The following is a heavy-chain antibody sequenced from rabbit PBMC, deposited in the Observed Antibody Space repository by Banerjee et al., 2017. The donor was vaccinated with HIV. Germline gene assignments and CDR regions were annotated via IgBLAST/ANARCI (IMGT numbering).Heavy chain of an antibody. V-gene: IGHV1S45*01. CDR3: ARDYINGYSDYVFNL. Sequence: QEQLEESGGGLVQPEGSLTLTCTASGFSFSSSYCMCWVRQAPGKGLEWIACIYTSSTSTYYASWAKGRFTISKTSSTTVTLQMTSLTAADTATYFCARDYINGYSDYVFNLWGPGTLVTVS. CDR2: IYTSSTST. CDR1: GFSFSSSYC. J-gene: IGHJ4*01. D-gene: IGHD6-1*01.